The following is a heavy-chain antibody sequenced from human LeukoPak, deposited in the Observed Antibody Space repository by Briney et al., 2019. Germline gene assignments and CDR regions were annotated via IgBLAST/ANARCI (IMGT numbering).Heavy chain of an antibody. D-gene: IGHD4-17*01. J-gene: IGHJ6*02. V-gene: IGHV3-7*01. CDR1: GFSFSSYT. Sequence: TGGSLRLSCAASGFSFSSYTMTWVRQAPGKGLEWVANIKQDGSEKYYVDSVKGRFTISRDNAKNSLYLQMNSLRAEDTAVYYCARVALLMNGDHTGSDYYYGMDVWGQGTTVTVSS. CDR2: IKQDGSEK. CDR3: ARVALLMNGDHTGSDYYYGMDV.